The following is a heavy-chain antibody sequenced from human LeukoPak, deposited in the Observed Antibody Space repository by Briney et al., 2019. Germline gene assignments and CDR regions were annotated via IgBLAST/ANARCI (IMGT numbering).Heavy chain of an antibody. CDR1: GGTFSSYA. J-gene: IGHJ6*03. Sequence: SVKVSCKASGGTFSSYAISWVRQAPGQGLEWMGGIIPIFGTANYAQKFQGRVTITADESMSTAYMELSSLRSEDTAVYYCARGRFLEWLLGFNYYYMDVWGKGTTVTVSS. CDR3: ARGRFLEWLLGFNYYYMDV. CDR2: IIPIFGTA. D-gene: IGHD3-3*01. V-gene: IGHV1-69*01.